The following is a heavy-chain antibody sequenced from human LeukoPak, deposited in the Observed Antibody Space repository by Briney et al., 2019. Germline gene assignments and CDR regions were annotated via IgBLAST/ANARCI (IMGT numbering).Heavy chain of an antibody. Sequence: GGSLRLSCTVSGFTVSSNSMSWVRQAPGKGLEWVSSISTSSSYINYADSVKGRFTISRDNAKNSLFLQMNSLRAEDTAVYYCAELGITMIGGVWGKGTTVTISS. D-gene: IGHD3-10*02. CDR1: GFTVSSNS. J-gene: IGHJ6*04. CDR2: ISTSSSYI. CDR3: AELGITMIGGV. V-gene: IGHV3-21*01.